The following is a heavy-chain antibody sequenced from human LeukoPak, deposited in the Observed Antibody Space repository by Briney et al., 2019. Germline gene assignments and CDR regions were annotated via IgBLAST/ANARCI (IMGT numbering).Heavy chain of an antibody. J-gene: IGHJ5*02. D-gene: IGHD3-16*01. CDR1: GFTSSGYW. CDR2: ITTDGSRT. Sequence: AGGSLRLSCVASGFTSSGYWMHWVRQGAGKGLVWVSGITTDGSRTYYADSVKGRFTISRDNAKNTLYLQMNSLRAEDTAVYYCAPLRLGAWGQGTLVTVSS. CDR3: APLRLGA. V-gene: IGHV3-74*01.